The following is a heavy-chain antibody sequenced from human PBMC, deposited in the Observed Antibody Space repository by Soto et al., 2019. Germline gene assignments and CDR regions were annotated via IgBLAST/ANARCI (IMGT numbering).Heavy chain of an antibody. J-gene: IGHJ4*02. CDR1: GGSFSGYY. D-gene: IGHD3-3*01. Sequence: QVQLQQWGAGLLKPSETLSLTCAVYGGSFSGYYWSWIRQPPGKGLEWIGEINHSGSTNYNPSLKSRVTISVDTSKNQFSLKLSSVTAADTAVYYCARYPEDDFWSGHPFDYWGQGTLVTVSS. V-gene: IGHV4-34*01. CDR3: ARYPEDDFWSGHPFDY. CDR2: INHSGST.